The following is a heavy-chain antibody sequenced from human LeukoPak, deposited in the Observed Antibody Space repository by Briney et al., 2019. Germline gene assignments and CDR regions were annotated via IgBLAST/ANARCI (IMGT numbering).Heavy chain of an antibody. CDR2: INPNNGGT. J-gene: IGHJ5*02. CDR3: ARDLEWGYNWQRYWFDP. V-gene: IGHV1-2*02. Sequence: ASVKVSCKSSGYTFNGYYMHWVRQAPGQGLEWMGWINPNNGGTKYAQNFQGRVTMTRDTSISTAYMELSRLRSDDTAVYYCARDLEWGYNWQRYWFDPWGQGTLVTVSS. D-gene: IGHD1-20*01. CDR1: GYTFNGYY.